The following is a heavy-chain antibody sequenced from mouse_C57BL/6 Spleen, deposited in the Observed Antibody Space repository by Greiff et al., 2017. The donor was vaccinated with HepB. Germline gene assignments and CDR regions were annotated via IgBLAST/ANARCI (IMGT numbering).Heavy chain of an antibody. CDR1: GYTFTDYY. Sequence: EVQLQQSGPELVKPGASVKISCKASGYTFTDYYMNWVKQSHGKSLEWIGDINPNNGGTSYNQKFKGKATLTVDKSSSTAYMELRSLTSEDSAVYYCARGGSYYYGSPWMDYWGQGTSVTVSS. V-gene: IGHV1-26*01. CDR3: ARGGSYYYGSPWMDY. D-gene: IGHD1-1*01. J-gene: IGHJ4*01. CDR2: INPNNGGT.